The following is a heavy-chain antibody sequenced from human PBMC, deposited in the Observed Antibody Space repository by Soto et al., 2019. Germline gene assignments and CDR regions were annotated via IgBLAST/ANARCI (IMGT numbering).Heavy chain of an antibody. V-gene: IGHV3-30-3*01. CDR2: ISYDGSNK. CDR3: ARDLYRYLYDSSGNRNFDY. D-gene: IGHD3-22*01. CDR1: GFTFSSYA. Sequence: GGSLRLSCAASGFTFSSYAMHWVRQAPGKGLEWVAVISYDGSNKYYADSVKGRFTISRDNSKNTLYLQMNSLRAEDTAVYYCARDLYRYLYDSSGNRNFDYWGQGTLVTVSS. J-gene: IGHJ4*02.